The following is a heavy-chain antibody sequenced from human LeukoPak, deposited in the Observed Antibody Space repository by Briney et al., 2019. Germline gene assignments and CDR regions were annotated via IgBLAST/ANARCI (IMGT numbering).Heavy chain of an antibody. CDR2: IIPIFGTA. J-gene: IGHJ4*02. CDR1: GYTFTGYY. V-gene: IGHV1-69*13. Sequence: SVKVSCKASGYTFTGYYMHWVRQAPGQGLEWMGGIIPIFGTANYAQKFQGRVTVTADESTSTAYMELSSLRSEDTAVYYCARGYTQAATYFDYWGQGTLVTVSS. CDR3: ARGYTQAATYFDY. D-gene: IGHD2-15*01.